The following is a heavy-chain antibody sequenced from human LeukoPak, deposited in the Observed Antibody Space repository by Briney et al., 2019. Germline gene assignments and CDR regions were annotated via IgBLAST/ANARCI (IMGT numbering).Heavy chain of an antibody. D-gene: IGHD3-22*01. CDR2: INPNSGGT. Sequence: GASVKVSCKASGYTFTGYYMHWVRQAPGQGLEWMGWINPNSGGTNYAQKFQGRVTMTRGTSISTAYMELSRLRSDDTAVYYCARTYYYDSSGFGNNWFDPWGQGTLVTVSS. V-gene: IGHV1-2*02. J-gene: IGHJ5*02. CDR3: ARTYYYDSSGFGNNWFDP. CDR1: GYTFTGYY.